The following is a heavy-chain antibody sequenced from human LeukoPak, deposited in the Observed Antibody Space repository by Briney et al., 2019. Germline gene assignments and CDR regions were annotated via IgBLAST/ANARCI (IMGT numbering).Heavy chain of an antibody. CDR3: AREFARDFWTNWFDP. V-gene: IGHV3-66*02. D-gene: IGHD3/OR15-3a*01. J-gene: IGHJ5*02. Sequence: GGSLRLSCAASGFTFSSYWMSWVRQAPGKGLEWVSVIYSGGSTYYADPVKGRFTISRDNSKDTLYLQMNSLRAEDTAVYYCAREFARDFWTNWFDPWGQGTLVTVSS. CDR1: GFTFSSYW. CDR2: IYSGGST.